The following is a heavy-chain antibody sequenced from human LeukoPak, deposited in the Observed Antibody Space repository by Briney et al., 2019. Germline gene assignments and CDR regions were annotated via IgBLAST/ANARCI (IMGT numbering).Heavy chain of an antibody. V-gene: IGHV3-30*04. Sequence: PGGSLRLSCAASGFTFSVYAMHWVRQAPGKGLEWVAIISYDGSNKYYADSVKGRFTISRDNSKNTVYLQMNSLRAEDTAVYYCARDFLHLGGWGQGTMVTVSS. CDR1: GFTFSVYA. J-gene: IGHJ3*01. CDR3: ARDFLHLGG. D-gene: IGHD3-16*01. CDR2: ISYDGSNK.